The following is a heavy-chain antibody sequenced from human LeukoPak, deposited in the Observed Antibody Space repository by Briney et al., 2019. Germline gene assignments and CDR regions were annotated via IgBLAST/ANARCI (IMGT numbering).Heavy chain of an antibody. CDR2: IYYSGST. Sequence: SETLSLTCTVSGGSISSSSYHWGWIRQPPGKGLEWIGSIYYSGSTYNNPSLRSRVTIAVDTSKNQFSLKLSSVTAADTAVYYCARHSVIVLTAYAIPTWFHPWGQGILVTVSS. J-gene: IGHJ5*02. CDR3: ARHSVIVLTAYAIPTWFHP. CDR1: GGSISSSSYH. V-gene: IGHV4-39*01. D-gene: IGHD2-8*01.